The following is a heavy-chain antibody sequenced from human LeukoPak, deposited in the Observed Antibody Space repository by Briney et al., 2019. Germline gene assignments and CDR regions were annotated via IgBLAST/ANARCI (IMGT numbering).Heavy chain of an antibody. J-gene: IGHJ6*03. CDR3: VRDPYGDYSSAYYYYYMDV. CDR2: ISSSSSYI. Sequence: GGSLRLSCAASGFTFSSYSMNWVRQAPGKGLEWVSSISSSSSYIYYADSVKGRFTVSRDNAKNSLYLQMNSLRAEDTAVYYCVRDPYGDYSSAYYYYYMDVWGKGTTVTVSS. V-gene: IGHV3-21*01. D-gene: IGHD4-17*01. CDR1: GFTFSSYS.